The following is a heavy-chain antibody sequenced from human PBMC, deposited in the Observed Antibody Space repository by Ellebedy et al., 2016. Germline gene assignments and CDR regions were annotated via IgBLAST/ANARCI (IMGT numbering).Heavy chain of an antibody. V-gene: IGHV4-31*03. Sequence: SETLSPTCTVSGGSISSGGYYWSWIRQHPGKGLEWIGYIYYSGSTYYNPSLKSRVTISVDTSENQFSLKLSSVTAADTAVYYCARRSNDWALDYWGQGTLVTVSS. CDR2: IYYSGST. CDR3: ARRSNDWALDY. CDR1: GGSISSGGYY. D-gene: IGHD1-1*01. J-gene: IGHJ4*02.